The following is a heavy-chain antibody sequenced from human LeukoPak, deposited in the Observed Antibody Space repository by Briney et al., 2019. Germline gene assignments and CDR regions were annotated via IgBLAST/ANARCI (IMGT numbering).Heavy chain of an antibody. D-gene: IGHD1-26*01. CDR1: GGSISSGDYY. Sequence: SQTLSLTCTVSGGSISSGDYYWSWIRQPPGKGLEWIGYIYYSGSTYYNPSLKSRVTISVDTSKNQFSLKLSSVTAADTAVYYCARGIVGVTHFDYWGQGTLVTVSS. CDR2: IYYSGST. J-gene: IGHJ4*02. V-gene: IGHV4-30-4*01. CDR3: ARGIVGVTHFDY.